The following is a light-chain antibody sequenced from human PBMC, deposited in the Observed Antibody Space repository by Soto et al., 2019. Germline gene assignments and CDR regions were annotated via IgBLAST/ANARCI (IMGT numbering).Light chain of an antibody. CDR2: GAS. J-gene: IGKJ1*01. V-gene: IGKV3D-15*01. CDR3: QQYNNWTRT. CDR1: QSVSSN. Sequence: EIAMTQSPATLSVSPGERATLSCRASQSVSSNLAWYQQKPGQAPRLLIYGASTRATGIPARFSGSGSGTEVTLTISSLKSEDFSVYDCQQYNNWTRTFGQGTKVDIK.